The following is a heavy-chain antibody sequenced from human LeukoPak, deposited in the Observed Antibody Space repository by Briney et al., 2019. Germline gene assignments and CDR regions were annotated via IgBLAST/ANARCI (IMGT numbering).Heavy chain of an antibody. CDR1: GGXISASY. J-gene: IGHJ3*02. D-gene: IGHD4-17*01. CDR3: AKGNGDDDAFDI. CDR2: IYTSAYITEIT. Sequence: SETLSFTCTVSGGXISASYWSWIRQPAGKGLEWIGRIYTSAYITEITNYNPSLKSRVTLSIDTSKNQFSLRLSSVTAADTAMFYCAKGNGDDDAFDIWGQGTMVTVSS. V-gene: IGHV4-4*07.